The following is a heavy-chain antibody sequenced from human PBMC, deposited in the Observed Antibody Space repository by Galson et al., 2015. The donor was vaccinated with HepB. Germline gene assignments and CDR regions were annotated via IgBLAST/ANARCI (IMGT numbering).Heavy chain of an antibody. CDR2: IYYSGST. CDR1: GVSITSSSYY. J-gene: IGHJ6*02. V-gene: IGHV4-39*02. CDR3: ARDPYYYGLDV. Sequence: LSLTCTVSGVSITSSSYYWGWIRPPPGKGLEWIGSIYYSGSTYYNPSLKSRVTISVDTSKNQFSLKLTSVTAADTAVYYCARDPYYYGLDVWGQGTTVTVSS.